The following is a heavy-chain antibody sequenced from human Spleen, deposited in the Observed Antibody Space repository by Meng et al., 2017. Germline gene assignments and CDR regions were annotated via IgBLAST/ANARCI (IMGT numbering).Heavy chain of an antibody. CDR1: KYTCTAYS. Sequence: KRPGASVKVSCKSFKYTCTAYSLNWVRQVPGQGLEGMGWIDTKTGSPRYAQGFKGRLVFSSDTSVSTAYLEISGLKADDTAVYYCTRDGYSDCSRTSCFDYWGQGTLVTVSS. J-gene: IGHJ4*02. CDR3: TRDGYSDCSRTSCFDY. CDR2: IDTKTGSP. V-gene: IGHV7-4-1*02. D-gene: IGHD2-2*01.